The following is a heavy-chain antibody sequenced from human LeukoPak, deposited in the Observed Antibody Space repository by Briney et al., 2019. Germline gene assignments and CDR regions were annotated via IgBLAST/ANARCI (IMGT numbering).Heavy chain of an antibody. Sequence: SETLSLTCAVYGGSFSGYYWSWIRQPPGKGLEWIGEINHSGSTNYNPSLKSRVTISVDTSKNQFSLKLSSVTAADTAVYYCATSGYSFGFLENWFDPWGQGTLVTVSS. V-gene: IGHV4-34*01. CDR1: GGSFSGYY. J-gene: IGHJ5*02. D-gene: IGHD5-18*01. CDR2: INHSGST. CDR3: ATSGYSFGFLENWFDP.